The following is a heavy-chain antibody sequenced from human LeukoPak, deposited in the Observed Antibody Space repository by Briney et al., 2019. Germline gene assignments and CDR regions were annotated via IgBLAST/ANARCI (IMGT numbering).Heavy chain of an antibody. D-gene: IGHD3-10*01. CDR1: GFTFTDHV. CDR2: IWYDGTKK. J-gene: IGHJ3*02. CDR3: AREGSGDFDI. Sequence: PGGSLRLSCAASGFTFTDHVMHWVRQAPGKGLEWVALIWYDGTKKYFADSVKGRFTISRDNSKNTLFLQMNSLRAEDTAVYYCAREGSGDFDIWGQGTMVTVSS. V-gene: IGHV3-30*02.